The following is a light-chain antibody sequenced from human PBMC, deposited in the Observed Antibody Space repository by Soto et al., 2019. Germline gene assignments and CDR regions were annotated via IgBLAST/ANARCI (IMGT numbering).Light chain of an antibody. CDR2: GAS. Sequence: EIVLTQSPGTLSLSPGERATLSCRASESVSDNYLAWYQQRSGQAPRLVIYGASSRASAVPDRFSGSWSGADFTLTISRLEPEDFAVYYCQQYGSSPLTFGSGTKVEIK. V-gene: IGKV3-20*01. CDR3: QQYGSSPLT. CDR1: ESVSDNY. J-gene: IGKJ4*01.